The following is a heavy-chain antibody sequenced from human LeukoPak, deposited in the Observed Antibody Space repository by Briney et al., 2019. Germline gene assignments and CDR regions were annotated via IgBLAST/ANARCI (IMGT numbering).Heavy chain of an antibody. D-gene: IGHD3-22*01. J-gene: IGHJ4*02. V-gene: IGHV4-4*07. CDR2: IYTTGGT. Sequence: PSETLSLTCTVSGGSISSYYWNWIRQPAGTGPEWIGRIYTTGGTDYNPSLKSRVTISVDKSKNQFSLSLSSVTAADTAVYYCATTSYDSDGYYPYFDNWGQGTLVTVSS. CDR1: GGSISSYY. CDR3: ATTSYDSDGYYPYFDN.